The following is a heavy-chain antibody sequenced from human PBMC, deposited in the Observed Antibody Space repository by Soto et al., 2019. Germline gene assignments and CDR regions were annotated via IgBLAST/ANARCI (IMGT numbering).Heavy chain of an antibody. CDR1: GYTFTSYY. V-gene: IGHV1-46*01. J-gene: IGHJ3*02. D-gene: IGHD2-2*01. Sequence: QVQLVQSGAEVKKPGASVKVSCKASGYTFTSYYMHWVQQAPGQGLEWMGIINPSGGSTSYAQKFQGRVTMTRDTSTSTVYMELSSLRSEDTAVYYCARGTYCSSTSCSHAFDIWGQGTMVTVSS. CDR3: ARGTYCSSTSCSHAFDI. CDR2: INPSGGST.